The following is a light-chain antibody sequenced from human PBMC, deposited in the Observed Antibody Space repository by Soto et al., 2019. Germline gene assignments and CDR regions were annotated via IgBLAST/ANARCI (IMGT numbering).Light chain of an antibody. CDR2: DVN. CDR3: ASYTAASTMV. V-gene: IGLV2-14*03. CDR1: RSDIGSRNS. Sequence: QSALTQPASVSGSLGQSITISCTGTRSDIGSRNSVSWYQHHPGKAPKLMIYDVNIRPSGVSHRFSGSKSGNAASLTISGLQAEDEADYSCASYTAASTMVFGGGTKATVL. J-gene: IGLJ2*01.